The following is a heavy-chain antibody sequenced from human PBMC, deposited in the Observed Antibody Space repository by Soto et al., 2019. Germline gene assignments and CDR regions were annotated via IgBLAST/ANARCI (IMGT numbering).Heavy chain of an antibody. J-gene: IGHJ4*02. CDR1: GFTFSSYA. V-gene: IGHV3-23*01. CDR2: IGGSGGST. D-gene: IGHD3-3*01. CDR3: AKSDYDFWSGYPSYHY. Sequence: GGSLRLSCAASGFTFSSYAMSWVRQAPGKGLEWVSAIGGSGGSTYYADSVKGRFTISRDNSKNTLYLQMNSLRADDTAVYYCAKSDYDFWSGYPSYHYWGQGTLVTVSS.